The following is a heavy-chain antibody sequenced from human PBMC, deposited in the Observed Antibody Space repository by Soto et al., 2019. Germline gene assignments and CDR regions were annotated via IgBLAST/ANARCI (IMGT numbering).Heavy chain of an antibody. J-gene: IGHJ4*02. CDR2: IYYSGST. D-gene: IGHD3-10*01. CDR3: ARGVRYGSGSPPSYFDY. Sequence: SETLSLTCTVSGGSISSGGYYWSWIRQHPGKGLEWIGYIYYSGSTYYNPSLKSRVTISVDTSKNQFSLKLSSVTAADTAVYYCARGVRYGSGSPPSYFDYWGQGTLVTVSS. CDR1: GGSISSGGYY. V-gene: IGHV4-31*03.